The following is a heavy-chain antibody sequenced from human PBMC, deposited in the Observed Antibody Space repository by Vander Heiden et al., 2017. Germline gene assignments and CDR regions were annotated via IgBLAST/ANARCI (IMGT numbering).Heavy chain of an antibody. CDR1: GHSFSNRW. CDR3: ARHGAGDGGYYYYGMDV. D-gene: IGHD3-10*01. CDR2: VYPDDSDT. Sequence: EVQLVQSGAEVQEPGESLKISCKGSGHSFSNRWIAWVRQLPGKGLEWMGIVYPDDSDTIYSPSFEGQVTISADKSISTAYLQWSSLRASDTAIYYCARHGAGDGGYYYYGMDVWGPGTTVTVSS. J-gene: IGHJ6*02. V-gene: IGHV5-51*01.